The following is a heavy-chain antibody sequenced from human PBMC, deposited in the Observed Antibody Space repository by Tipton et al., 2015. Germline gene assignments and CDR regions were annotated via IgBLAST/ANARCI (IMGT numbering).Heavy chain of an antibody. CDR3: ARARGRHGGLLDS. D-gene: IGHD4-23*01. CDR2: IQYSGST. V-gene: IGHV4-59*01. J-gene: IGHJ4*02. CDR1: SDSISKYY. Sequence: LRLSCSVSSDSISKYYWSWIRQPPGKELEWIGYIQYSGSTNYNPSLKSRVTISVDTSKSQFSLKLTSVTAADTAMYYCARARGRHGGLLDSWGQGILVTVSS.